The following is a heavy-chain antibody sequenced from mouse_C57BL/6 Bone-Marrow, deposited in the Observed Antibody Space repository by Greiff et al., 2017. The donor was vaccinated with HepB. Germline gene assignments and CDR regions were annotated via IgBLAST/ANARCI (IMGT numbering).Heavy chain of an antibody. Sequence: VQLKESVAELVRPGASVKLSCTASGFNIKNNYMHWVKQRPEKGLEWIGRIDTVNGNTKYAPKFQGQATITADTSSNTAYLQLSSLTSEDTAIYYCARGGSNSGWFAYWGQGTLVTVSA. D-gene: IGHD2-5*01. V-gene: IGHV14-3*01. J-gene: IGHJ3*01. CDR2: IDTVNGNT. CDR1: GFNIKNNY. CDR3: ARGGSNSGWFAY.